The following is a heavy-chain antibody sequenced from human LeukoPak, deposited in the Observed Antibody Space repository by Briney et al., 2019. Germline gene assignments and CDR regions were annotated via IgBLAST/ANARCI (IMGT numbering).Heavy chain of an antibody. CDR1: GGSISSYD. CDR3: ARTGSTVTMLYPFDH. J-gene: IGHJ4*02. D-gene: IGHD4-17*01. V-gene: IGHV4-59*01. Sequence: PSETLSLTCTVSGGSISSYDWSWIRQRPGKGLEWIGYIYYSGSTNYSPSLKSRVSISVDTSKNQFSLKLSSVTAADTAVYYCARTGSTVTMLYPFDHWGQGTLVTASS. CDR2: IYYSGST.